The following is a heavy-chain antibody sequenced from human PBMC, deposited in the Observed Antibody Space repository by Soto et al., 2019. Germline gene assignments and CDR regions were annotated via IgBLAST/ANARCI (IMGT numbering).Heavy chain of an antibody. CDR3: ARVWNVVVPAASYYYYYGMDV. V-gene: IGHV1-69*13. Sequence: GASVKVSCKASGGTFSSYAISWVRQAPGQGLEWMGGIIPIFGTANYAQKFQGRVTITADESTSTAYMELSSLRSEDTAVYYCARVWNVVVPAASYYYYYGMDVWGQGTTVTVSS. D-gene: IGHD2-2*01. CDR1: GGTFSSYA. CDR2: IIPIFGTA. J-gene: IGHJ6*02.